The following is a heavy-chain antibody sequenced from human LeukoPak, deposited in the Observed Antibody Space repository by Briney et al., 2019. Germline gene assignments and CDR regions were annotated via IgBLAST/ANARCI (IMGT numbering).Heavy chain of an antibody. V-gene: IGHV4-61*02. D-gene: IGHD3-3*01. CDR1: GGSISSGSYY. J-gene: IGHJ6*02. CDR3: ARDPYYDRYGMDV. CDR2: IYTSGST. Sequence: PSETLPLTCTVSGGSISSGSYYWSWIRQPAGKGLEWIGRIYTSGSTNYNPSLKSRVTISVDTSKNQFSLKLSSVTAADTAVYYCARDPYYDRYGMDVWGQGTTVTVSS.